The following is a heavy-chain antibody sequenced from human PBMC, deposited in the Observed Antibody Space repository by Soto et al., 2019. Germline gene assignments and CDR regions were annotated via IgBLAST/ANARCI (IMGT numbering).Heavy chain of an antibody. CDR1: VFPLEKYG. Sequence: GGSLRLSCAVSVFPLEKYGMNWVRQAPGKGLECVSSISFSGDYIYYAASVNGRFTVSRDNDRNSLYLQMNPLGGDDTALYFYARATYNWNHEYWGQGTQVTVAS. CDR3: ARATYNWNHEY. D-gene: IGHD1-20*01. V-gene: IGHV3-21*01. J-gene: IGHJ4*02. CDR2: ISFSGDYI.